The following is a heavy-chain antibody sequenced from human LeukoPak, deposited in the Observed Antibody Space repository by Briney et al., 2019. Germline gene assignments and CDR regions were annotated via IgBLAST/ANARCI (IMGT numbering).Heavy chain of an antibody. J-gene: IGHJ4*02. CDR1: GGSFSGYY. V-gene: IGHV4-34*01. Sequence: SETLSLTCAVYGGSFSGYYWSWIRQPPGKGLEWIGEINHSGSTNCNPSLKSRVTISVDTSKNQFSLKLSSVTAADTAVYYCARGNTYSSSSDFDYWGQGTLVTVSS. CDR2: INHSGST. CDR3: ARGNTYSSSSDFDY. D-gene: IGHD6-6*01.